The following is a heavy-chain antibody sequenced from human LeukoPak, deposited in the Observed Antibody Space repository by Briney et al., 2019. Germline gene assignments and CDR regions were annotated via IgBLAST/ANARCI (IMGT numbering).Heavy chain of an antibody. CDR3: TSDPYGPPGAFDI. CDR1: GFTLSTYA. J-gene: IGHJ3*02. Sequence: GGSLRLPCAASGFTLSTYAMSWVRQAPGKGLEWVGRIKSKTDGGTTDYAAPVKGRFTISRDDSKNTLYLQMNSLKTEDTAVYYCTSDPYGPPGAFDIWGQGTMVTVSS. D-gene: IGHD4-17*01. V-gene: IGHV3-15*01. CDR2: IKSKTDGGTT.